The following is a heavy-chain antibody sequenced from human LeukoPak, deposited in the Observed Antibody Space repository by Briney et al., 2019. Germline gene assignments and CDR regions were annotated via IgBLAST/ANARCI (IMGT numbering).Heavy chain of an antibody. D-gene: IGHD1-26*01. CDR3: AKSSSGIRGSYYGYYFDY. CDR1: GFTFSSYG. Sequence: GGSLRLSCAASGFTFSSYGMSWVRQAPGKGLEWVSGISGSGGSTYYADSVKGRFTISRDNSKNTLYLQMNSLRAEDTAVYYCAKSSSGIRGSYYGYYFDYWGQGTLVTVSS. J-gene: IGHJ4*02. V-gene: IGHV3-23*01. CDR2: ISGSGGST.